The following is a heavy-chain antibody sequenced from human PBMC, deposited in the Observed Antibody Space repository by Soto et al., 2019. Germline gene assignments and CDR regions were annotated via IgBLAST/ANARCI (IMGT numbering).Heavy chain of an antibody. V-gene: IGHV3-21*01. CDR3: ARASYYYDGSGYHGY. J-gene: IGHJ4*02. Sequence: EVQLVESGGGLVKPGGSLRLSCAASGFTFSSYSMNWVRQAPGKGLEWVSSISSSGSYIYYAVSVKGRFTISRDNAKNSLYLQMHSLRAEDTAVYYCARASYYYDGSGYHGYWGQGTLVTVSS. D-gene: IGHD3-22*01. CDR1: GFTFSSYS. CDR2: ISSSGSYI.